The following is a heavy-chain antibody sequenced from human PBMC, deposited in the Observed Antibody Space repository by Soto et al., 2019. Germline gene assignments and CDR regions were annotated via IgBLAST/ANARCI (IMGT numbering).Heavy chain of an antibody. CDR2: IWYDGSNK. CDR1: GFTFSSYG. J-gene: IGHJ4*02. V-gene: IGHV3-33*01. Sequence: QPGGSLRLSCAASGFTFSSYGMHWVRQAPGKGLEWVAVIWYDGSNKYYADSVKGRFTISRDNSKNTLYLQMNSLRAEDTAVYYCARVANYGSGSFYFDYWGQGTLVTVSS. CDR3: ARVANYGSGSFYFDY. D-gene: IGHD3-10*01.